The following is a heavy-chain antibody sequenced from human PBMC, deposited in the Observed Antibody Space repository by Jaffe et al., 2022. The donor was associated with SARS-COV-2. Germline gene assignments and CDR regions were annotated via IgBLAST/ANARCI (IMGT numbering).Heavy chain of an antibody. CDR1: GYTFTGYY. CDR2: INPNSGGT. D-gene: IGHD6-19*01. CDR3: ARGKGSGWFLFDY. Sequence: QVQLVQSGAEVKKPGASVKVSCKASGYTFTGYYIHWVRQAPGQGLEWMGRINPNSGGTDYAQKFQGRVTMTRDTSISTAYMELSSVRSADTVVYYCARGKGSGWFLFDYWGQGTLVTVSS. J-gene: IGHJ4*02. V-gene: IGHV1-2*05.